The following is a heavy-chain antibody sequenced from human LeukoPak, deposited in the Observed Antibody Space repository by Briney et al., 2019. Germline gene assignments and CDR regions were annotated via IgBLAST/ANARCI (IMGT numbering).Heavy chain of an antibody. V-gene: IGHV3-30*03. CDR3: ARDRINMMVMGHDSGLDF. D-gene: IGHD3-22*01. CDR1: GFSLSEYG. Sequence: GGSLRLSCVGSGFSLSEYGIHWVRQALRKGVEWVAVVSYDGGQKYYADPVKGRFTISRDTSSDTVSLEMNSLRVEDTAVYYCARDRINMMVMGHDSGLDFWGQGTLVTVSS. J-gene: IGHJ4*02. CDR2: VSYDGGQK.